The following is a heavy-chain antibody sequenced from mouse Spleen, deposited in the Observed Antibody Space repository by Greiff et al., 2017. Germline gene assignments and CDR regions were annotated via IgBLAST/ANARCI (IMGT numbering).Heavy chain of an antibody. D-gene: IGHD4-1*01. CDR1: GFSLTSYG. Sequence: QVQLKQSGPGLVQPSQSLSITCTVSGFSLTSYGVHWVRQSPGKGLEWLGVIWSGGSTDYNAAFISRLSISKDNSKSQVFFKMNSLQADDTAIYYCARKGTGTWNFDVWGTGTTVTVSS. J-gene: IGHJ1*03. CDR2: IWSGGST. CDR3: ARKGTGTWNFDV. V-gene: IGHV2-2*01.